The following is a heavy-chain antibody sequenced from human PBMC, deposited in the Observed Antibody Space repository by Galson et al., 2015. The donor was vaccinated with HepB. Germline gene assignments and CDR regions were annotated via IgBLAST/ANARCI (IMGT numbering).Heavy chain of an antibody. CDR1: GDSVSDSSGS. CDR3: ARGPGYFDWLRAFDI. CDR2: TYYRSKWYI. Sequence: CAISGDSVSDSSGSWNWIRQSPSRGLEWLGRTYYRSKWYIDYAVSVKSRITINPDTSKNQFSLKLSSVTAADTAVYYCARGPGYFDWLRAFDIWGQGTMVTVSS. J-gene: IGHJ3*02. V-gene: IGHV6-1*01. D-gene: IGHD3-9*01.